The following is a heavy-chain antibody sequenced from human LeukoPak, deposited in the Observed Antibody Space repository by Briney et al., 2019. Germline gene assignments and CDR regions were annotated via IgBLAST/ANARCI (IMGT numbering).Heavy chain of an antibody. Sequence: PGGSLRLSCAASGFIFSNAWMSWVRQAPGKGLEWVGRIKSKTDGGTPDSAAPVKGRFTISRDDSKNTLYLQMNSLKTEDTAVYYCTTDLGGYYSGLGTYWGSIDYLGQGTLVTVSS. V-gene: IGHV3-15*01. D-gene: IGHD3-10*01. J-gene: IGHJ4*02. CDR3: TTDLGGYYSGLGTYWGSIDY. CDR1: GFIFSNAW. CDR2: IKSKTDGGTP.